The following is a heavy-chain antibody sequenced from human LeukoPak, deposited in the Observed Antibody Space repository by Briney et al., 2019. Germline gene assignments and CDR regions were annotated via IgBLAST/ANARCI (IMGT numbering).Heavy chain of an antibody. J-gene: IGHJ5*02. V-gene: IGHV3-21*04. CDR1: GFTFSSYT. CDR3: AKETTEYSSSS. CDR2: ISSSSSYI. Sequence: SGGSLRLSCAASGFTFSSYTMNWVRQAPGKGLEWVSSISSSSSYIFYADSVKGRFTISRDNSKNTLYLQMNSLRAEDTAVYYCAKETTEYSSSSWGQGTLVTVSS. D-gene: IGHD6-6*01.